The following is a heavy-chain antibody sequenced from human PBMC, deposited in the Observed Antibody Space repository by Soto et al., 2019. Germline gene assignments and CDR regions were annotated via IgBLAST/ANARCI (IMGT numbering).Heavy chain of an antibody. CDR1: GLTFCSYA. V-gene: IGHV3-23*01. CDR2: ITGSGGST. Sequence: PGGSMRLSCAASGLTFCSYAMSWVRQAPGKGLEWVSSITGSGGSTYNADSVKGRFTISRDNSENTLYLQMNSLRAEDTAVYYSAKEYSDFLTAFYEPLNIYYYYSGMDVWGQGTTVTVSS. J-gene: IGHJ6*02. CDR3: AKEYSDFLTAFYEPLNIYYYYSGMDV. D-gene: IGHD3-9*01.